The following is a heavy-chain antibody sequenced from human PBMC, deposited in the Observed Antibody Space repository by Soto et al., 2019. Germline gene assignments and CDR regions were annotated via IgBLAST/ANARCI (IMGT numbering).Heavy chain of an antibody. D-gene: IGHD3-10*01. J-gene: IGHJ2*01. CDR1: GFTFSSYG. V-gene: IGHV3-33*01. CDR3: AREELGVRGVIIKRPWYFDL. Sequence: GGSLRLSCAASGFTFSSYGMHWVRQAPGKGLEWVAVIWYDGSNKYYADSVKGRFTISRDNSKNTLYLQMNSLRAEDTAVYYCAREELGVRGVIIKRPWYFDLWGRGTLVTVSS. CDR2: IWYDGSNK.